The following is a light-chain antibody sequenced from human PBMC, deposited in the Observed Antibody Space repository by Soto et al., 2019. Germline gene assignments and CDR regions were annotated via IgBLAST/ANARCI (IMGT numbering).Light chain of an antibody. CDR1: SSNIGGNT. CDR2: NNH. CDR3: AAWDDSLSAPV. J-gene: IGLJ2*01. Sequence: QSVLTQPSSASGTPGQRVTISCSGGSSNIGGNTAHWYQQFPGTAPKLLIYNNHQRPSGVPDRFSGSKSGTSASLAISGLQSEDEAMYYCAAWDDSLSAPVFGEGTKLTVL. V-gene: IGLV1-44*01.